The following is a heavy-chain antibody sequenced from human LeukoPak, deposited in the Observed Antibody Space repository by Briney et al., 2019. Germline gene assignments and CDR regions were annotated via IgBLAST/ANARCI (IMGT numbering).Heavy chain of an antibody. J-gene: IGHJ4*02. Sequence: QPGGSLRLSCAASGFTFSSYAMHWVRQAPGKGLEWVAVISCDGSTKYYADSVKGRFTISRDNSKNTLYLQMNSLRAEDTAVYYCARDGPERGVYDLDYWGQGTLVSVSS. CDR2: ISCDGSTK. CDR1: GFTFSSYA. V-gene: IGHV3-30-3*01. CDR3: ARDGPERGVYDLDY. D-gene: IGHD6-6*01.